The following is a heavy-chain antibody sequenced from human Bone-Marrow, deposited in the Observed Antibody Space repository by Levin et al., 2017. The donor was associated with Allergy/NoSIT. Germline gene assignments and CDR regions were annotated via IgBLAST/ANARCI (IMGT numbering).Heavy chain of an antibody. D-gene: IGHD3-9*01. J-gene: IGHJ4*02. CDR1: GYTFTGYY. Sequence: GESLKISCKASGYTFTGYYMHWVRQAPGQGLEWMGRINPNSGGTNYAQKFQGRVTMTRDTSISTAYMELSRLRSDDTAVYYCARFSVLTGYYRGAVDYWGQGTLVTVSS. CDR3: ARFSVLTGYYRGAVDY. CDR2: INPNSGGT. V-gene: IGHV1-2*06.